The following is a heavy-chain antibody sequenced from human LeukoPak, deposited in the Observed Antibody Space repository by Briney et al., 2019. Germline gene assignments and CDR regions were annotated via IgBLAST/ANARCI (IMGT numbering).Heavy chain of an antibody. CDR3: ARENFGSGSYPDY. Sequence: QPGRPLRLSCAASGFSFSTYAMHWGRQAPGKGLEWVALIWHDASHTFYTDSVKGRFTISRDNSKNTVYLQMNSLGGEDTGVYYCARENFGSGSYPDYWGQGTLVTVSS. CDR1: GFSFSTYA. V-gene: IGHV3-33*01. D-gene: IGHD3-10*01. CDR2: IWHDASHT. J-gene: IGHJ4*02.